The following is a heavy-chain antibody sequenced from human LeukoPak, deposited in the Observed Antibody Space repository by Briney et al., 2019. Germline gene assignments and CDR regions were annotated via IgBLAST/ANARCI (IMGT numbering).Heavy chain of an antibody. CDR1: GFTFSRYW. V-gene: IGHV3-7*01. D-gene: IGHD1-7*01. CDR2: IKEDGSAK. J-gene: IGHJ6*03. CDR3: ARDPIVAGTTWYYYYYMDV. Sequence: GGSLRLSCAASGFTFSRYWMSWVRQAPGKGLEWVANIKEDGSAKYYVDSMKGRFTISRDNAKNSLYLQMNSLRAKDTAVYYCARDPIVAGTTWYYYYYMDVWGKGTAVTVSS.